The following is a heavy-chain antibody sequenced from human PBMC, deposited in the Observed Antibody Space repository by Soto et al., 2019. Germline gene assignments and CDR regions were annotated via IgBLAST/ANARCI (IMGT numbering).Heavy chain of an antibody. CDR1: GFTFSSYA. J-gene: IGHJ6*02. CDR2: ISYEGSNK. V-gene: IGHV3-30-3*01. CDR3: ARDGLQYSSNHLYGMDV. Sequence: QVQLVESGGGVVQPGRSLRLSCAASGFTFSSYAMHWVRQAPGKGLEWVAVISYEGSNKYYADSVKGRFTISRDNSKNPLYLQMNSLRAEDTDAYYCARDGLQYSSNHLYGMDVWGQGTTVTVSS. D-gene: IGHD6-13*01.